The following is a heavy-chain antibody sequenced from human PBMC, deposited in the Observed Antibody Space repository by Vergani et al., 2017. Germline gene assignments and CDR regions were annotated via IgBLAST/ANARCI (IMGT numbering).Heavy chain of an antibody. D-gene: IGHD6-19*01. V-gene: IGHV4-59*12. CDR2: IYYSGST. Sequence: QVQLQESGPGLVKPSETLSLTCTVSGGSISSYYWSWIRQPPGKGLEWIGYIYYSGSTNYNPSLKSRVTISVDTSKNQFSLKLSSVTAADTAVYYCARDPYSSGWYYFDYWGQGTLVTVSS. CDR1: GGSISSYY. CDR3: ARDPYSSGWYYFDY. J-gene: IGHJ4*02.